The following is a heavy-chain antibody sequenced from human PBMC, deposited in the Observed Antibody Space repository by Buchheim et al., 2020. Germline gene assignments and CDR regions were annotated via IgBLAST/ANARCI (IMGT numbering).Heavy chain of an antibody. J-gene: IGHJ4*02. D-gene: IGHD3-22*01. CDR2: ISYDGRNK. Sequence: QVQLVESGGGVVQPGRSLRLSCVVSGLNFSTYGMAWARQAPGKGLEWVALISYDGRNKFYGDSVKGRFTISRDNSQNTLFLQMNSLRTEDTALYYCAKAITKIVDAIDYWGQGTL. CDR1: GLNFSTYG. CDR3: AKAITKIVDAIDY. V-gene: IGHV3-30*18.